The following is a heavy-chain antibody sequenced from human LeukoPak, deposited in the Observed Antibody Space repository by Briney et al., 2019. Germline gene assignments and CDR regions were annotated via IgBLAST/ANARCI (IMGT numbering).Heavy chain of an antibody. D-gene: IGHD3-3*01. Sequence: GRSLRLSCAASGFTFSSYAMHWVRQAPGKGLEWVAVISYDGSNKYYADSVKGRFTISRDNSKNTLYLQMNSLRAEDTAVYYCAKGSLEGYYDFWSGYYNPWAFDYWGQGTLVTVSS. CDR2: ISYDGSNK. CDR3: AKGSLEGYYDFWSGYYNPWAFDY. V-gene: IGHV3-30-3*01. J-gene: IGHJ4*02. CDR1: GFTFSSYA.